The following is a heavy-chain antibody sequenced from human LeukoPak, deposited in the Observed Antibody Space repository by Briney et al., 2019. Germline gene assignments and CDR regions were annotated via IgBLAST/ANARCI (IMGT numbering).Heavy chain of an antibody. Sequence: GGSLRLSCAASGFTFSNYWMNWARQAPGKGLEWVANIKQDGSEKYYVNSVKGRFTISRDNAKDSLYLQMNSLRAEDTAVYYCARHATSSWQDYFYSYGIDVWGQGTTVTVSS. V-gene: IGHV3-7*01. D-gene: IGHD6-13*01. CDR1: GFTFSNYW. CDR3: ARHATSSWQDYFYSYGIDV. CDR2: IKQDGSEK. J-gene: IGHJ6*02.